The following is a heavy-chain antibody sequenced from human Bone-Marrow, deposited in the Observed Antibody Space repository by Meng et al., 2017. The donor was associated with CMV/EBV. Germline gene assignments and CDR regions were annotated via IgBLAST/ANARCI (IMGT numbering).Heavy chain of an antibody. J-gene: IGHJ5*02. CDR1: GYTFTCYY. Sequence: ASVKVSCKASGYTFTCYYMHWVRQAPGQGLEWMGWINPNSGGTNYAQKFQGRVTMTRDTSISTAYMELSRLRSDDTAVYYCARDHDQYCSSTSCYLGANWFDPWGQGTLVTVSS. CDR2: INPNSGGT. D-gene: IGHD2-2*01. V-gene: IGHV1-2*02. CDR3: ARDHDQYCSSTSCYLGANWFDP.